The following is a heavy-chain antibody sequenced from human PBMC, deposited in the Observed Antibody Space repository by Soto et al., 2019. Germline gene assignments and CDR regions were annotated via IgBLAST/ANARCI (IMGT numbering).Heavy chain of an antibody. V-gene: IGHV3-7*03. CDR1: VFSFGNYW. CDR3: ARDVGPVTIFGEALSGYFDF. D-gene: IGHD3-3*01. J-gene: IGHJ4*02. CDR2: IKEDGSER. Sequence: WRSLRLSCSVSVFSFGNYWMSWFRQAPGKGLEWLASIKEDGSERYYLDSVKGRFTISRDNAKDSLSLQMNSLRGEDTAFYYCARDVGPVTIFGEALSGYFDFWGQGTLVTVSS.